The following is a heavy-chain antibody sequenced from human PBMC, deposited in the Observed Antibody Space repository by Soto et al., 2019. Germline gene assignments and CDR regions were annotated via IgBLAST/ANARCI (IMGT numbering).Heavy chain of an antibody. D-gene: IGHD1-26*01. Sequence: QVQVQQSGPRLVKPSETLSLTCTVSSGPTRSHNWGWIRQSPGRGLEWIGYVYYTGGTSYNPSLNRRVTTSAATSTNRISLTLSSVTAADTAIYYCGRQGIDYLRGLGDVWGQGTAVSVSS. J-gene: IGHJ6*02. V-gene: IGHV4-59*08. CDR1: SGPTRSHN. CDR2: VYYTGGT. CDR3: GRQGIDYLRGLGDV.